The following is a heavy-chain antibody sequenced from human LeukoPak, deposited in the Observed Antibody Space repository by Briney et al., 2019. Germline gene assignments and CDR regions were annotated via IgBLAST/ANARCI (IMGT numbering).Heavy chain of an antibody. J-gene: IGHJ4*02. D-gene: IGHD3-22*01. CDR3: ARHTYCYDSSGPGTFDH. CDR2: IIPIFGTA. V-gene: IGHV1-69*13. CDR1: GGTFSSYA. Sequence: GASVKVSCKASGGTFSSYAISWVRQAPGQGLEWMGGIIPIFGTANYAQKFQGRVTITADESTSTAYMELSSLRSEDTAVYYCARHTYCYDSSGPGTFDHWGQGTLVTVSS.